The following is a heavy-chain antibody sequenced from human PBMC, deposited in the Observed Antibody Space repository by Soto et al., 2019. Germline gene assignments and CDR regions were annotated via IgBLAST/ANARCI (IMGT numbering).Heavy chain of an antibody. CDR3: AIGGTQLWLRPFDY. J-gene: IGHJ4*02. CDR1: GGTFSSYA. Sequence: QVQLVQSGAEVKKPGSSVKVSCKASGGTFSSYAISWVRQAPGQGLEWMGGIIPIFGTANYAQKFQGRVTITADESTSTDYMEVSSLRSEDTAVYYCAIGGTQLWLRPFDYWGQGPLVTVSS. V-gene: IGHV1-69*01. D-gene: IGHD5-18*01. CDR2: IIPIFGTA.